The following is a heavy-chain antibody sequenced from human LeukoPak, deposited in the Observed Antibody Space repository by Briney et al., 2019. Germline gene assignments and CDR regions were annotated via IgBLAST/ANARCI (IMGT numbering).Heavy chain of an antibody. CDR2: ISAYNGNT. J-gene: IGHJ4*02. Sequence: ASVKVSCKTSGYTFTDYYMHWVRQAPGQGLEWMGWISAYNGNTNYAQKLQGRVTMTTDTSTSTAYMELRSLRSDDTAVYYCARDRGHNYYDSSGYYDYWGQGTLVTVSS. V-gene: IGHV1-18*04. CDR3: ARDRGHNYYDSSGYYDY. D-gene: IGHD3-22*01. CDR1: GYTFTDYY.